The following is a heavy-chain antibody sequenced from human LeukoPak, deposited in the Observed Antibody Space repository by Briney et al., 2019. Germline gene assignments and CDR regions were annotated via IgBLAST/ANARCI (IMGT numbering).Heavy chain of an antibody. CDR2: IYHSGST. D-gene: IGHD1-1*01. CDR3: ASFNAGTTDAFDI. Sequence: KPSGTLSLTCAVSGGSISSSNWWSWVRQPPGKGLEWIGEIYHSGSTNYNPSLKSRVTISVDTSKNQFSLKLSSVTAADTAVYYCASFNAGTTDAFDIWGQGTMVTVSS. V-gene: IGHV4-4*02. CDR1: GGSISSSNW. J-gene: IGHJ3*02.